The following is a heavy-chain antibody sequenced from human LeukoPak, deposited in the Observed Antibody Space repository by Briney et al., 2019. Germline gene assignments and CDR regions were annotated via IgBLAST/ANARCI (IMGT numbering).Heavy chain of an antibody. CDR3: AKADYITMVRGGNDY. J-gene: IGHJ4*02. D-gene: IGHD3-10*01. V-gene: IGHV3-23*01. Sequence: GGSLRLSCAASGFTFSSYAMSWVRQAPGKGLEWVSAISGSGGSTYCADSVKGRFTISRDNSKNTLYLQMNSLRAEDTAVYYCAKADYITMVRGGNDYWGQGTLVTVSP. CDR1: GFTFSSYA. CDR2: ISGSGGST.